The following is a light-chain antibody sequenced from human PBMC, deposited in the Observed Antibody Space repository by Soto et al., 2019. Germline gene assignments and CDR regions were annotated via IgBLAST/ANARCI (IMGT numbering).Light chain of an antibody. CDR3: QQSYSTPLT. Sequence: DIHMTQSPSSLSASVGDRVTITCRASQGIGNFLAWYQQKPGKVPKLLIYAASTLQSGVPSRFSGSGSGTDFTLTISTLQPEDFATYYCQQSYSTPLTFGGGTKVDIK. CDR2: AAS. CDR1: QGIGNF. J-gene: IGKJ4*01. V-gene: IGKV1-27*01.